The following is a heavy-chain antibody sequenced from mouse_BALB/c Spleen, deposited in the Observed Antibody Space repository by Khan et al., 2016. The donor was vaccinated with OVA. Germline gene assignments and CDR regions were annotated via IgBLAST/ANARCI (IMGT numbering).Heavy chain of an antibody. Sequence: EVELVESGGDLVKPGGSLKLSCAASGFTFSSYSMSWVRQTPDKRLEWVASISSGGDYTYYPDSVQGRFTISRDTAKNTLYLQMSDLKSADTAMYYCADHCTRSSTYWGQGTLVTVSA. CDR3: ADHCTRSSTY. CDR1: GFTFSSYS. D-gene: IGHD1-1*01. CDR2: ISSGGDYT. V-gene: IGHV5-6*01. J-gene: IGHJ3*01.